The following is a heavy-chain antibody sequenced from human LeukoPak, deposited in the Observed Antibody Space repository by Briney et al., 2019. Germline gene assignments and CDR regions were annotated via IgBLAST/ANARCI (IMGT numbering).Heavy chain of an antibody. Sequence: GGSLRLSCAASGFTFSSSAMSWVRQVPGKGLEWVSGISASGGSTSYADSVRGRFTISRDNSKNTLYLQMNSLRAEDTAVYYCAKVQRDFVVVVAATRDYYYYGMDVWGQGTTVTVSS. CDR1: GFTFSSSA. CDR3: AKVQRDFVVVVAATRDYYYYGMDV. D-gene: IGHD2-15*01. V-gene: IGHV3-23*01. J-gene: IGHJ6*02. CDR2: ISASGGST.